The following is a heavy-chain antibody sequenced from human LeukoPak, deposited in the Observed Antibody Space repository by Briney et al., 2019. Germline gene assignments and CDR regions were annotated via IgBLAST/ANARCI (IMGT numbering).Heavy chain of an antibody. J-gene: IGHJ6*02. CDR1: GYTFTSYY. Sequence: ASVKVSCKASGYTFTSYYMHWLRQAPGQGLEWMGIINPSGGDTTYAQKFQGRVTMTRDTSTSTVYMELSSLRSEDTAVYHCARKRLRDYGMDVWGQGTTVTVSS. V-gene: IGHV1-46*01. CDR3: ARKRLRDYGMDV. CDR2: INPSGGDT.